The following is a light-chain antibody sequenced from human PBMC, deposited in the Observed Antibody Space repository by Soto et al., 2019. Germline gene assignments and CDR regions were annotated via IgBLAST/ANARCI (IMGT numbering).Light chain of an antibody. Sequence: QAVVTQDPSLTVSPGGTVTLTCGSSTGTVTSGHYPFWFHQKAGQAPRTLTYDTNNRHSWTPARFSGSLLGGKAALTLSTAQPEDEADYYCLLSYSGARGVFGGGTKLTVL. V-gene: IGLV7-46*01. CDR2: DTN. J-gene: IGLJ2*01. CDR1: TGTVTSGHY. CDR3: LLSYSGARGV.